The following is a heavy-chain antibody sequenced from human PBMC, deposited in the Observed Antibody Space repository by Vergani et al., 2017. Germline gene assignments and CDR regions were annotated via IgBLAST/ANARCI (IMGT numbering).Heavy chain of an antibody. Sequence: QVQLVQSGAEVKKPGSSVKVSCKASGGTFSSYAISWVRQAPGQGLEWMGRIITILGTANYARKFQGRVTITADESTSTAYMELRSLRSEDTAVYYCARGAARITMVRGVIGAFDIWGQGTMVTVSS. D-gene: IGHD3-10*01. CDR1: GGTFSSYA. V-gene: IGHV1-69*11. J-gene: IGHJ3*02. CDR2: IITILGTA. CDR3: ARGAARITMVRGVIGAFDI.